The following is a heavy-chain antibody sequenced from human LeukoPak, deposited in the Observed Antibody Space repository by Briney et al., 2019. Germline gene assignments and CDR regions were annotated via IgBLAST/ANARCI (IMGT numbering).Heavy chain of an antibody. D-gene: IGHD3-3*01. Sequence: PGGSLRLPCAASGFAFSSYWMSWVRQAPGKGLEWVANIKQDGSEKYYVDSVKGRFTISRDNAKNSLYLQMNSLRAEDTAVYYCARDSLWDDFWSGYYARFDYWGQGTLVTVSS. V-gene: IGHV3-7*01. CDR3: ARDSLWDDFWSGYYARFDY. J-gene: IGHJ4*02. CDR2: IKQDGSEK. CDR1: GFAFSSYW.